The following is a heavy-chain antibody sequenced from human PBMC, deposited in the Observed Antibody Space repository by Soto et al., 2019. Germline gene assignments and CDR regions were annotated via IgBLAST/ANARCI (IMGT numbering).Heavy chain of an antibody. Sequence: EVQLLESGGGLVQPGGSLRLSCAASGFTFSSYAMSWVRQAPGKGLEWVSAISGSGGSTYYADSVKGRFTISRDNAKNARYLQMNCRRAEDTAIYYCAEDKWNTRGAFDYWGQGTLVTVSS. CDR3: AEDKWNTRGAFDY. CDR1: GFTFSSYA. D-gene: IGHD1-20*01. J-gene: IGHJ4*02. V-gene: IGHV3-23*01. CDR2: ISGSGGST.